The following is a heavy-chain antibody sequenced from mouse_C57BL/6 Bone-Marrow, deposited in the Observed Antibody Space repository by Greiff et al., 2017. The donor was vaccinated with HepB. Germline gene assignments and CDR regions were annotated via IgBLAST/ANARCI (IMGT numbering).Heavy chain of an antibody. Sequence: EVKLMESGGGLVKPGGSLKLSCAASGFTFSSYAMSWVRQTPEKRLEWVATISDGGSYTYYPDNVKGRFTISRDNAKNNLYLQMSHLKSEDPAMYDCAREDYSNLAWFAYWGQGTLVTVSA. V-gene: IGHV5-4*01. CDR2: ISDGGSYT. J-gene: IGHJ3*01. CDR3: AREDYSNLAWFAY. D-gene: IGHD2-5*01. CDR1: GFTFSSYA.